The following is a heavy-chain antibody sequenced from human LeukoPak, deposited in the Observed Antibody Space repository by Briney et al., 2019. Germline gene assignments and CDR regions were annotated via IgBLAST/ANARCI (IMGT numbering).Heavy chain of an antibody. CDR2: INPNSGGT. D-gene: IGHD3-3*01. Sequence: ASVKVSCKASGYTFTGYYMHWVRQAPGQGLEWMGWINPNSGGTNYAQKFQGWATMTRDTSISTAYMELSRLRSDDTAVYYCARGYDSVYYYGMDVWAKGPRSPSPQ. CDR1: GYTFTGYY. J-gene: IGHJ6*04. CDR3: ARGYDSVYYYGMDV. V-gene: IGHV1-2*04.